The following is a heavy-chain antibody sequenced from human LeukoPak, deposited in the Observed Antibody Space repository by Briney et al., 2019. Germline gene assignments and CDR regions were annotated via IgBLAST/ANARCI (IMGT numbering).Heavy chain of an antibody. D-gene: IGHD5-18*01. CDR1: GYTLTELS. CDR2: INAGNGNT. V-gene: IGHV1-3*01. J-gene: IGHJ6*02. Sequence: ASVKVSCKVSGYTLTELSMHWVRQAPGQRLEWMGWINAGNGNTKYSQKFQGRVTITRDTSASTAYMELSSLRSEDTAVYYCARDHTAMVIYYYYGMDVWGQGTTVTVSS. CDR3: ARDHTAMVIYYYYGMDV.